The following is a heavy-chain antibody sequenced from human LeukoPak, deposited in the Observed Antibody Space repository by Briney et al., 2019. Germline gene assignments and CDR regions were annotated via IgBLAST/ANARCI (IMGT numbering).Heavy chain of an antibody. CDR2: INHSGST. V-gene: IGHV4-34*01. Sequence: PSETLSLTCAVYGGSFSGYYWSWIRQPPGKGLEWIGEINHSGSTNYNPSLKSRVTISIDTSKNQFSLKLSSVTAADTAVYYCARGRSYCSGGSCYSWVDYWGQGTLVTVSS. CDR1: GGSFSGYY. J-gene: IGHJ4*02. D-gene: IGHD2-15*01. CDR3: ARGRSYCSGGSCYSWVDY.